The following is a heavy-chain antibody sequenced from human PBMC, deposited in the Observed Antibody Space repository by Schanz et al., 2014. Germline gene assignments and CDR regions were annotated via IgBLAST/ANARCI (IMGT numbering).Heavy chain of an antibody. CDR1: GYTFVSYS. D-gene: IGHD2-2*02. Sequence: QVQLVQSGAEVKKPGASVKVSCKASGYTFVSYSMHWVRQAPGQGLEWMGRIIPIHGIVNYAQRFQDRVRITADKSTSTACMELSSLRSEDTAVYYCAGTYCSSTSCYTGYYYMDVWGKGTTVTVS. J-gene: IGHJ6*03. V-gene: IGHV1-69*09. CDR3: AGTYCSSTSCYTGYYYMDV. CDR2: IIPIHGIV.